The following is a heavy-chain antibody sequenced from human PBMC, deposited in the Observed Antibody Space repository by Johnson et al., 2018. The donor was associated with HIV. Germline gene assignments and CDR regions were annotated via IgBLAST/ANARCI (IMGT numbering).Heavy chain of an antibody. CDR1: GFTFSSYG. CDR3: ARGGWGDAFDI. D-gene: IGHD3-16*01. V-gene: IGHV3-30*02. J-gene: IGHJ3*02. CDR2: IRYDGSNK. Sequence: HVQLVESGGGVVQPGGSLRLSCAASGFTFSSYGMHWVRQAPGKGLEWVAFIRYDGSNKYYAASVKGRFTISRDNSKNSLYLQMNSLRAEDTAVYYCARGGWGDAFDIWGQGTMVTVSS.